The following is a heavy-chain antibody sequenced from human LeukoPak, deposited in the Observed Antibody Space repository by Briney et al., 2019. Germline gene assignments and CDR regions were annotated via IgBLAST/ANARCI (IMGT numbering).Heavy chain of an antibody. Sequence: SETLSLTCTVSGGSISSGGYYWSWIRQHPGKGLEWIGYIYYSGSTYYNPSLKSRVTISVGTSKNQFSLKLSSVTAADTAVYYCARVSQQIWGHWFDPWGQGTLVTVSS. V-gene: IGHV4-31*03. CDR1: GGSISSGGYY. D-gene: IGHD3-16*01. CDR2: IYYSGST. J-gene: IGHJ5*02. CDR3: ARVSQQIWGHWFDP.